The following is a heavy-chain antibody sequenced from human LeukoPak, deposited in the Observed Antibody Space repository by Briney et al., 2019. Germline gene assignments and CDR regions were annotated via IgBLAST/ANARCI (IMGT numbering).Heavy chain of an antibody. CDR1: GGSITNNEYY. CDR3: ARDFSY. D-gene: IGHD2-21*01. CDR2: IYPSGST. J-gene: IGHJ4*02. Sequence: SETLSLTCTVSGGSITNNEYYWNWIRQPAGKGLEWIGRIYPSGSTNYNPSLKSRVSISMDTSKNQFSLRLTSVTAADTAVCYCARDFSYWGQGTLVTVSS. V-gene: IGHV4-61*02.